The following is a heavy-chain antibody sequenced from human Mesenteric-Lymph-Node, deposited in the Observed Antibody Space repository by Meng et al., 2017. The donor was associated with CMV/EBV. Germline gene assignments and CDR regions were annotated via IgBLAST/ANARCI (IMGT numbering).Heavy chain of an antibody. CDR2: IYYSGST. CDR1: GGSSRSGGYY. D-gene: IGHD4-11*01. Sequence: TCTVPGGSSRSGGYYWSWIRQHPGKGLEWIGYIYYSGSTYYNPSLKSRVTISVDTSKNQFSLKLSSVTAADTAVYYCARDSNYWFDPWGQGTLVTVSS. J-gene: IGHJ5*02. V-gene: IGHV4-31*03. CDR3: ARDSNYWFDP.